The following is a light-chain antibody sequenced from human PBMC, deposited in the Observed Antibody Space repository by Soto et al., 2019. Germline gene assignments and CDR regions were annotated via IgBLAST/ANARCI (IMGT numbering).Light chain of an antibody. CDR2: DSS. CDR1: QSISSH. CDR3: QQRPNWPLT. V-gene: IGKV3-11*01. Sequence: EIVLTQSPATLSLSPGERATLSCRASQSISSHLAWYQKKPGQAPRLLIYDSSNRATGIPVRFSGSGSGTDFTHTINSLEPEDFAVYYCQQRPNWPLTFGGGTKGENK. J-gene: IGKJ4*01.